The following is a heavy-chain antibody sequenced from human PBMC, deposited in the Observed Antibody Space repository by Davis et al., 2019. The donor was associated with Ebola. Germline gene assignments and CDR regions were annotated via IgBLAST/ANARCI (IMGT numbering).Heavy chain of an antibody. Sequence: ASVKVSCKASGYTFTSYDINWVRQATGQGLEWMGWMNPNSGNTGYAQKFQGRVTITADESTSTAYMELSSLRSEDTAVYYCARDGKVHDSNTLYYYYGMDVWGQGTTVTVSS. J-gene: IGHJ6*02. CDR3: ARDGKVHDSNTLYYYYGMDV. CDR2: MNPNSGNT. CDR1: GYTFTSYD. V-gene: IGHV1-8*01. D-gene: IGHD4-11*01.